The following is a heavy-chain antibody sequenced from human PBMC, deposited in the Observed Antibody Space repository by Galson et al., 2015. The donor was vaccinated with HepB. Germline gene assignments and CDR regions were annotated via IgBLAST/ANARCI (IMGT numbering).Heavy chain of an antibody. Sequence: SPRLSCAASGFTFDDYAMHWVRQAPGKGLEWVSGISWNSGSIGYADSVKGRFTISRDNAKNSLYLQMNSLRAEDTALYYCAKDRGVRGDPLLHRPFDYWGQGTLVTVSS. CDR3: AKDRGVRGDPLLHRPFDY. CDR2: ISWNSGSI. D-gene: IGHD3-10*01. V-gene: IGHV3-9*01. J-gene: IGHJ4*02. CDR1: GFTFDDYA.